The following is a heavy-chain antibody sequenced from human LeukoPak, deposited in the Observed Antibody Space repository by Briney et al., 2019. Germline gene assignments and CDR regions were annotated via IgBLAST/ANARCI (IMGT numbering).Heavy chain of an antibody. CDR2: IRYDGSNK. CDR1: GFTFSSYG. CDR3: AKGELTRGLYFDY. J-gene: IGHJ4*02. D-gene: IGHD3-10*01. V-gene: IGHV3-30*02. Sequence: PGGSLRLSCAASGFTFSSYGMHWVRQAPGKGLEWVVFIRYDGSNKYYADSVKGRFTISRDNSKNTLYLQMNSLRAEDTAVYYCAKGELTRGLYFDYWGQGTLVTVSS.